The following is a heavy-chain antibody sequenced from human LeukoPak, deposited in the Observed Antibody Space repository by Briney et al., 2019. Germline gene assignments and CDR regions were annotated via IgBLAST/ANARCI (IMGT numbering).Heavy chain of an antibody. J-gene: IGHJ5*02. Sequence: GASVKVSCKASGYTFTSYGISWVRQAPGQGLEWMGWISAYNGNTNYAQKLQGRVTMTTDTSTSTAYMELRSLRSDDTAVYYCARGRNGYFDSNWFDPWGQGTLVTVSS. CDR2: ISAYNGNT. V-gene: IGHV1-18*01. D-gene: IGHD3-9*01. CDR3: ARGRNGYFDSNWFDP. CDR1: GYTFTSYG.